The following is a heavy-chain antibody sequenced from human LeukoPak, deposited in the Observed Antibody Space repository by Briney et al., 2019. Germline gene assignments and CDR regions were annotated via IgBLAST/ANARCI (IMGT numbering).Heavy chain of an antibody. J-gene: IGHJ3*02. Sequence: GGSLRLSCAASGFTFSSYGMHWVRQAPGKGLEWVAFIRYDGSNKYYADSVKGRFTISRDNDKNSLYLQMNSLRAEDTAVYYCARDSGYPRAHGFDIWGQGTMVTVSS. CDR3: ARDSGYPRAHGFDI. CDR2: IRYDGSNK. D-gene: IGHD3-22*01. V-gene: IGHV3-30*02. CDR1: GFTFSSYG.